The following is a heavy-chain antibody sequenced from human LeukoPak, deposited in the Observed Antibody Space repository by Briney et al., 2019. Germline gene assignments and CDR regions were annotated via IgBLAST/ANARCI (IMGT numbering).Heavy chain of an antibody. CDR1: GFTFSDYY. V-gene: IGHV3-11*01. D-gene: IGHD5-12*01. J-gene: IGHJ4*02. Sequence: GGSLRLSCAASGFTFSDYYMSWIRQAPGKGLEYISYISSSGNTIYYADSVKGRFTVSRDNSKNTLYLQMDSLRADDTAIYYCTRDLGWLHYEDWGQGTLVTVSS. CDR3: TRDLGWLHYED. CDR2: ISSSGNTI.